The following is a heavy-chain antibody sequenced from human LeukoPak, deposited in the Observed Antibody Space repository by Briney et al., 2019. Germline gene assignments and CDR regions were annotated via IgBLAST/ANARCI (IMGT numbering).Heavy chain of an antibody. Sequence: PGGSLRLSCVASGFTFTTYEMNGVRQAPGKGLEWVAYISAGSSVIYYADSVKGRFTISRDNAKNSLYLQMGSLRADDTAVYYCASLTQTATSEDYWGQGTLVSVSS. D-gene: IGHD3-9*01. J-gene: IGHJ4*02. CDR3: ASLTQTATSEDY. V-gene: IGHV3-48*03. CDR2: ISAGSSVI. CDR1: GFTFTTYE.